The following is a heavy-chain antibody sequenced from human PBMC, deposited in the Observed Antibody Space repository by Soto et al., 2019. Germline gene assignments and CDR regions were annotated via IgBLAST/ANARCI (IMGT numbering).Heavy chain of an antibody. CDR2: IYYSGST. CDR1: GGSVSSGSYY. Sequence: SETLTLTCTVSGGSVSSGSYYWSWIRQPPGKGLEWIGYIYYSGSTNYNPSLKSRVTISVDTSKNQFSLKLSSVTAADTAVYYCASRTRGYSGYGPPFDYYYYMDVWGKGTTVTVSS. J-gene: IGHJ6*03. V-gene: IGHV4-61*01. D-gene: IGHD5-12*01. CDR3: ASRTRGYSGYGPPFDYYYYMDV.